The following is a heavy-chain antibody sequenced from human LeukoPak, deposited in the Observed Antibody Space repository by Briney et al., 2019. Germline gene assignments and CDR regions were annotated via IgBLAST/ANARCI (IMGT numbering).Heavy chain of an antibody. D-gene: IGHD3-10*01. CDR1: GGSISSGSYY. V-gene: IGHV4-61*02. CDR2: IYTSGST. J-gene: IGHJ5*02. Sequence: SETLSLTCTVSGGSISSGSYYWSWIRQPAGKGLEWIGRIYTSGSTNYNPSLKSRVTISVDTSKNQFSLKLNSVTAADTAVYYCARVLGFFRSGSYYPNWFDPWGQGTLVTVSS. CDR3: ARVLGFFRSGSYYPNWFDP.